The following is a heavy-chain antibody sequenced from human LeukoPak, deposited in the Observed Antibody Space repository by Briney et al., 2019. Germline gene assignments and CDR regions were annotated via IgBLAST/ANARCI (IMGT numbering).Heavy chain of an antibody. D-gene: IGHD3-9*01. CDR1: GFTFSSYG. Sequence: GGTLRLSCAASGFTFSSYGMTWVRQAPGKGLEWVSGISGYGDSTYYADSVKGRFTIPRDNSKNTLYLQMNSLRAGDTAVYYCAKGFYDILTGRDYYYYYMDVWGKGTTVTVSS. CDR3: AKGFYDILTGRDYYYYYMDV. CDR2: ISGYGDST. J-gene: IGHJ6*03. V-gene: IGHV3-23*01.